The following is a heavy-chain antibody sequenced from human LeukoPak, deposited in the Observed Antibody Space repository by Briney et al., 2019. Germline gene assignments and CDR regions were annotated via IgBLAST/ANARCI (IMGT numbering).Heavy chain of an antibody. D-gene: IGHD4-23*01. Sequence: SETLSLTCTASGGSISSYYWSWIRQPPGKGLEWIGYIYYSGSTNYNPSLKSRVTISVDTSKNQFSLKLSSVTAADTAVYYCASIGPSGGSIDYWGQGTLVTVSS. CDR3: ASIGPSGGSIDY. CDR2: IYYSGST. V-gene: IGHV4-59*08. J-gene: IGHJ4*02. CDR1: GGSISSYY.